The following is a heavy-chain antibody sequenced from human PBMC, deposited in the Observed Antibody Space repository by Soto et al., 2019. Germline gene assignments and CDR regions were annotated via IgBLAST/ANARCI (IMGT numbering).Heavy chain of an antibody. CDR2: INAGNGNT. CDR1: GYTFTSYA. Sequence: PSVKVSCKASGYTFTSYAMHWVRQAPGQRLEWMGWINAGNGNTKYSQKFQGRVTITRDTSASTAYMELSSLRSEDTAVYYCARGCDILTGYYLRCYFDYWGQGTLVTVSS. J-gene: IGHJ4*02. CDR3: ARGCDILTGYYLRCYFDY. D-gene: IGHD3-9*01. V-gene: IGHV1-3*01.